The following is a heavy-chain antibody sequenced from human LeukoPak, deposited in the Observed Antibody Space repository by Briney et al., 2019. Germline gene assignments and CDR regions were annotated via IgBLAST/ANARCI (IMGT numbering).Heavy chain of an antibody. CDR3: ARIGAYDYVWGSYRYPVGYFDY. CDR2: INWNGSST. CDR1: GFTFDDYG. V-gene: IGHV3-20*04. D-gene: IGHD3-16*02. Sequence: GGSLRLSCAASGFTFDDYGMSWVRQAPGKGLEWVSGINWNGSSTGYADSVKGRFTISRDNAKNSLYLQMNSLRAEDTALYYCARIGAYDYVWGSYRYPVGYFDYWGQGTLVTVSS. J-gene: IGHJ4*02.